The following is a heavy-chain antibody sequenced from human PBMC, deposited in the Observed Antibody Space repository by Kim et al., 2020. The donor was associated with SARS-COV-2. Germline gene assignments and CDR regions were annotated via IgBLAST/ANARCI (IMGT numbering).Heavy chain of an antibody. CDR2: IYYSGST. D-gene: IGHD2-21*02. J-gene: IGHJ5*02. CDR3: ARNYCGGDCYHFPNWFDP. V-gene: IGHV4-31*03. Sequence: SETLSLTCTVSGGSISSGGYYWSWIRQHPGKGLEWIGYIYYSGSTYYNPSLKSRVTISVDTSKNQFSLKLSSVTAADTAVYYCARNYCGGDCYHFPNWFDPWGQGTLVTVSS. CDR1: GGSISSGGYY.